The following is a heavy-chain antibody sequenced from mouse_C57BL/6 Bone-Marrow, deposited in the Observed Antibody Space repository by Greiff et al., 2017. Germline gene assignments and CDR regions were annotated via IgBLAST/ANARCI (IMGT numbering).Heavy chain of an antibody. CDR2: IYHRSGNT. Sequence: LEESGAELARPGASVKLSCKASGYTFTSYGISWVKQRTGQGLEWIGEIYHRSGNTYYNEKFKGKATLTADKSSSTAYMGRRSLTSEDSAVYFCASWLLDFDYWGQGTTLTVSS. J-gene: IGHJ2*01. D-gene: IGHD2-3*01. CDR1: GYTFTSYG. CDR3: ASWLLDFDY. V-gene: IGHV1-81*01.